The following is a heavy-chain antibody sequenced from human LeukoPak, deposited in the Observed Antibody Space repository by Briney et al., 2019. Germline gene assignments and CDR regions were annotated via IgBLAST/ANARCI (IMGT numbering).Heavy chain of an antibody. V-gene: IGHV4-61*02. CDR3: ARMRARCSSTSCYRFDP. CDR1: GGSISSGSYY. Sequence: PSETLSLTCTVSGGSISSGSYYWSWIRQPAGKGLEWIGRIYTSGSTNYNPSLKSRVTISVDTSKNQFSLKLSSVTAADTDVYYCARMRARCSSTSCYRFDPWGQGTLVTVSS. D-gene: IGHD2-2*02. CDR2: IYTSGST. J-gene: IGHJ5*02.